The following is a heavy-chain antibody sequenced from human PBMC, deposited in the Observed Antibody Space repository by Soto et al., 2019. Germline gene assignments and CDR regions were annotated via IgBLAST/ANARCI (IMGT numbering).Heavy chain of an antibody. J-gene: IGHJ6*02. CDR2: ISSSGSTI. CDR3: ARALALNWNYLNYYGMDV. Sequence: PWGSLRLSCAASGFTFSSYEMNWFRQAPGKGLEWVSYISSSGSTIYYADSVKGRFTISRDNAKNSLYLQMNSLRAEDTAVYYCARALALNWNYLNYYGMDVWGQGTTVTVSS. CDR1: GFTFSSYE. D-gene: IGHD1-7*01. V-gene: IGHV3-48*03.